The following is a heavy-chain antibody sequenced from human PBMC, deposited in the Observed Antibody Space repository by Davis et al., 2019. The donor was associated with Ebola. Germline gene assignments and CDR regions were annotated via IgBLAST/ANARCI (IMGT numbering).Heavy chain of an antibody. V-gene: IGHV4-34*01. CDR1: GGSFSGYY. CDR3: ARVPPDY. Sequence: SETLSLTCAVYGGSFSGYYWSWIRQPPGKGLEWIGEIYHSGSTNYNPSLKSRVTISVDKSKNQLSLNLSSVTAADTAVYYCARVPPDYWGQGILVTVSS. CDR2: IYHSGST. J-gene: IGHJ4*02.